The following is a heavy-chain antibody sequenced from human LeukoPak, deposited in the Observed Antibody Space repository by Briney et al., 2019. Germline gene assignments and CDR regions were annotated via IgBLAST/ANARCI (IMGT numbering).Heavy chain of an antibody. J-gene: IGHJ4*02. CDR1: GGSFSGYY. V-gene: IGHV4-34*01. Sequence: SETXSLTCAVYGGSFSGYYWSWIRQPPGKGLEWIGEINHSGSTNYNPSLKSRGTISVDTSKNHFSLKLSSVTAADTAVYYCTRGPGIAAAGLFDYWGQGTLVTVSS. D-gene: IGHD6-13*01. CDR3: TRGPGIAAAGLFDY. CDR2: INHSGST.